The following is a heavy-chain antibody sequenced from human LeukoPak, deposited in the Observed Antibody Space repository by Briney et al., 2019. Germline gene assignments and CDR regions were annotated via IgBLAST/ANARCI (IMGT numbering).Heavy chain of an antibody. CDR1: GFTFSSCA. CDR2: ISSSGGNT. CDR3: AKGPDSSGYASSAEY. V-gene: IGHV3-23*01. Sequence: QPGGSLRLSCAASGFTFSSCAMSWVRQAPGKGLDWVSAISSSGGNTYYADSVKGRFTISRDNSKDTLYLQMNSLRAEDTAVYYCAKGPDSSGYASSAEYWGQGTLVTVSS. J-gene: IGHJ4*01. D-gene: IGHD3-22*01.